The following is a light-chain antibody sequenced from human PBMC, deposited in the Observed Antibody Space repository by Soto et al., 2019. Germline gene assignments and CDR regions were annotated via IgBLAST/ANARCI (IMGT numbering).Light chain of an antibody. CDR2: DAS. CDR1: QDIRKY. CDR3: QHYDRLPIT. J-gene: IGKJ5*01. V-gene: IGKV1-33*01. Sequence: DIQMTQSPSSLSASVGDRVTITCQASQDIRKYLNWYQQKPGAAPRLLIYDASNLETGVPSRFSGNGSGTHFTFTITSLQPQDIATYYCQHYDRLPITFGQGTRLDI.